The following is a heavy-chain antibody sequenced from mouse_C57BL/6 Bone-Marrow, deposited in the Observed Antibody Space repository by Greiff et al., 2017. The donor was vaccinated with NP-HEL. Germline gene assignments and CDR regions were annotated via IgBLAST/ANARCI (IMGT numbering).Heavy chain of an antibody. CDR1: GFTFSSYG. CDR2: ISSGGSYT. Sequence: EVQGVESGGDLVKPGGSLKLSCAASGFTFSSYGMSWVRQTPDKRLEWVATISSGGSYTYSPDSVKGRFTISRDNAKNTLYLQMSSLKSEDTAMYYCARRGGLDYWGQGTTLTVSS. J-gene: IGHJ2*01. CDR3: ARRGGLDY. V-gene: IGHV5-6*01.